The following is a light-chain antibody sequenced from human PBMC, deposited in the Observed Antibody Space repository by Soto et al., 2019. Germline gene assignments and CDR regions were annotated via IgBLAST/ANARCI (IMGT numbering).Light chain of an antibody. J-gene: IGKJ1*01. CDR1: QSLVYSDGNTY. V-gene: IGKV2-30*01. CDR3: MRATDWPQT. CDR2: QVS. Sequence: DVVMTQSPLSLPVTPGQPASISCRSSQSLVYSDGNTYLAWIQQRPGQSPRRLIYQVSDTDSGDTDRYSGSGSVSYVTLKIRRVEADDVGVSYCMRATDWPQTCGQGTEVEIK.